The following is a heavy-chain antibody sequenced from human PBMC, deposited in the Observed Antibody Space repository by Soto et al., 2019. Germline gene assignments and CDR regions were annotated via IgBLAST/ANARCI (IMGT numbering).Heavy chain of an antibody. Sequence: PSETLSLTCTVSGGSISSSSYYWGWIRQPPGKGLEWIGSIYYSGSTYYNPSLKSRVTISVDTSKNQFSLKLSSVTAADTAVYYCARQRYSGSYYSDYWGQGTLVTVSS. CDR3: ARQRYSGSYYSDY. J-gene: IGHJ4*02. CDR1: GGSISSSSYY. CDR2: IYYSGST. V-gene: IGHV4-39*01. D-gene: IGHD1-26*01.